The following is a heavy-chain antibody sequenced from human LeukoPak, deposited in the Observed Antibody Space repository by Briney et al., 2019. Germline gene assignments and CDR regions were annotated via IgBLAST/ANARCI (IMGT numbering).Heavy chain of an antibody. D-gene: IGHD5-18*01. Sequence: PSETLSLTCTVSGGSISSYYWSWIRQPPGKGLECIGYIHYTGSTNYNPSLKSRVTISVHTSKNQFSLKLSSVTAADTAVYYCARSGYSYGADAFDIWGQGTMVTVSS. J-gene: IGHJ3*02. CDR1: GGSISSYY. CDR3: ARSGYSYGADAFDI. V-gene: IGHV4-59*01. CDR2: IHYTGST.